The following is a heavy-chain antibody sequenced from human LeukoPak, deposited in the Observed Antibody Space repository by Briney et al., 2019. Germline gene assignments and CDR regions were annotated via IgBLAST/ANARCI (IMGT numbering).Heavy chain of an antibody. CDR3: ARELLGEGSDY. J-gene: IGHJ4*02. D-gene: IGHD3-16*01. CDR2: IRGSGGHI. Sequence: GGSLRLSCAASGFTFSSYAMSWVRQAPGKGLEWVSSIRGSGGHIYYADSVKGRFTISRDNAKNSLYLQMNSLRAEDTAVYYCARELLGEGSDYWGQGTLVAVSS. V-gene: IGHV3-21*01. CDR1: GFTFSSYA.